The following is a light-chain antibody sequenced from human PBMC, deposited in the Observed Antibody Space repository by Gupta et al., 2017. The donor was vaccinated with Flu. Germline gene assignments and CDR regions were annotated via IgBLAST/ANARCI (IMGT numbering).Light chain of an antibody. CDR1: GLGDRY. V-gene: IGLV3-1*01. CDR3: QAWDNSAVV. J-gene: IGLJ3*02. CDR2: KDN. Sequence: SSGNTANITCSGKGLGDRYGSGCQQMPGQCPVVVIYKDNKWTAGIPGRFSGYNSGNTGTLTISRTQATDEADYYCQAWDNSAVVFGGGTKLTVL.